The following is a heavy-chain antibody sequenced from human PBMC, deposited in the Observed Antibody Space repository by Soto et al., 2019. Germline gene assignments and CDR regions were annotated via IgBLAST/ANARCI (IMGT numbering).Heavy chain of an antibody. D-gene: IGHD3-10*01. CDR2: FDPEDGET. CDR1: GYTFTSYG. Sequence: ASVKVSCKASGYTFTSYGISWVRQAPGKGLEWMGGFDPEDGETIYAQKLQGRVTMTTDTSTSTAYMELRSLRSDDTAVYYCARGVGSGTYYNQYNWFDPWGQGTLVTVSS. CDR3: ARGVGSGTYYNQYNWFDP. J-gene: IGHJ5*02. V-gene: IGHV1-18*01.